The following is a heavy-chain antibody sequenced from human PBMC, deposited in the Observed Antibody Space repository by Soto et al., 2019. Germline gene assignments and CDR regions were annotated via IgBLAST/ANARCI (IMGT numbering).Heavy chain of an antibody. CDR3: AGHSLALRKNNWFEP. CDR2: IFYLGSS. J-gene: IGHJ5*02. D-gene: IGHD3-3*02. CDR1: GDSIISSDFY. Sequence: SETLSLTCTVSGDSIISSDFYWGWVRQPPGKGLERIGSIFYLGSSYYNPSLKSRVTMSVDTSKNQFSLRLRSVTAADTALYFCAGHSLALRKNNWFEPWGQGIMVT. V-gene: IGHV4-39*01.